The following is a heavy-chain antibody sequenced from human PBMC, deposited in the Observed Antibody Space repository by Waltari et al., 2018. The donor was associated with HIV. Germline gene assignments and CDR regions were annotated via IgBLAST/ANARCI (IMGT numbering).Heavy chain of an antibody. CDR2: IYYSGST. D-gene: IGHD3-10*01. CDR1: GGSISSSSYY. CDR3: AFRGRLFYGSGSYYY. J-gene: IGHJ4*02. Sequence: QLQLQESGPGLVKPSETLSLTCTVSGGSISSSSYYLGWIRQPPGKGLEWIGSIYYSGSTYYNPSLKSRVTISVDTSKNQFSLKLSSVTAADTAVYYCAFRGRLFYGSGSYYYWGQGTLVTVSS. V-gene: IGHV4-39*07.